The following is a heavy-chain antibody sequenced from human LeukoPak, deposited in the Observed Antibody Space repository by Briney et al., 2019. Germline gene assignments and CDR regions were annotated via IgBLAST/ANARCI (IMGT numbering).Heavy chain of an antibody. CDR2: ITYDGSNK. J-gene: IGHJ1*01. CDR1: GFTFDEYG. D-gene: IGHD1-26*01. Sequence: PGGSLRLSCAASGFTFDEYGMAWVRQAPGKGLEWVALITYDGSNKYYADSVKGRFTISRDNSKNTLDLQMNTLRAEDTAVYYCVRGSVTYSGGYFQHWGQGTLVTVSS. CDR3: VRGSVTYSGGYFQH. V-gene: IGHV3-30*03.